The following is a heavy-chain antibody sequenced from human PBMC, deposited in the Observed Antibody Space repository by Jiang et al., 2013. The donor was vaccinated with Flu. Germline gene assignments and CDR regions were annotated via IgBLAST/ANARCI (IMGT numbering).Heavy chain of an antibody. Sequence: GGSVQWLRTGAGSASPHGRGWSGLGKSIIVEAPTTTRTLKSRVTISVDTSKNQXSLKLSSVTAADTAVYYCARTYYDFWSGYFSSGDAFDIWGQGTMVTVSS. V-gene: IGHV4-34*01. CDR2: SIIVEAP. CDR3: ARTYYDFWSGYFSSGDAFDI. CDR1: GGSVQWLRT. D-gene: IGHD3-3*01. J-gene: IGHJ3*02.